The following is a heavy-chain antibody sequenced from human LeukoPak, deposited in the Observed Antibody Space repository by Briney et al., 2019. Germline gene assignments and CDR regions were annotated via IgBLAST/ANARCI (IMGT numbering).Heavy chain of an antibody. V-gene: IGHV3-23*01. J-gene: IGHJ4*02. Sequence: PAGGSLRLSCAASGFTFSNAWMSWVRQAPGKGLEWVSVISGSGVSTYYADSVKGRFTISRDNSKNTLFLQMNGLRAEDTAVYYCAREVYGGIDYWGQGTLVTVSS. CDR1: GFTFSNAW. D-gene: IGHD4-23*01. CDR2: ISGSGVST. CDR3: AREVYGGIDY.